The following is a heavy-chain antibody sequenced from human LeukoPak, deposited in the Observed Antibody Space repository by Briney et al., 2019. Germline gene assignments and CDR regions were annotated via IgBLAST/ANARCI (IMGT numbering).Heavy chain of an antibody. J-gene: IGHJ3*02. CDR1: GFTFSDYY. V-gene: IGHV3-11*06. CDR3: ARGIEGGYCSSTSCYDAFDI. Sequence: GGSLRLSCAASGFTFSDYYISWIRQAPGKGLEWVSYISSSSSYTNYADSVKGRFTISRDNAKNSLYLQMNSLRAEDTAVYYCARGIEGGYCSSTSCYDAFDIWGKGTTVTVSS. CDR2: ISSSSSYT. D-gene: IGHD2-2*01.